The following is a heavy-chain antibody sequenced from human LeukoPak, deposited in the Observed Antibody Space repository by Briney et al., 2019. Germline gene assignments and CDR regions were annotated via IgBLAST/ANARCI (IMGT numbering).Heavy chain of an antibody. CDR2: IRSKAYGGTT. Sequence: PGGSLRLSCTASEFTFGDYAMSWFRQAPGKGLEWVGFIRSKAYGGTTEYAASVKGRFTISRDDSKSLAYLHMNSLKTEDTAVYFCTRSSYGDPFSYGMDVWGQGTTVTVSS. CDR3: TRSSYGDPFSYGMDV. CDR1: EFTFGDYA. J-gene: IGHJ6*02. D-gene: IGHD4-17*01. V-gene: IGHV3-49*03.